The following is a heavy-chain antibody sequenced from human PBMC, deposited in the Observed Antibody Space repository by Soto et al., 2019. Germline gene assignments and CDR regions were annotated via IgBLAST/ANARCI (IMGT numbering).Heavy chain of an antibody. V-gene: IGHV4-34*01. D-gene: IGHD6-13*01. Sequence: PSETLSLTCAVYGGSFSGYYWSWIRQPPGKGLEWIGEINHSGSTNYNPSLKSRVTISVDTSKNQFSLKLSSVTASDTAVYYCASRSCYLDYWGQGTLVTVSS. CDR3: ASRSCYLDY. CDR2: INHSGST. CDR1: GGSFSGYY. J-gene: IGHJ4*02.